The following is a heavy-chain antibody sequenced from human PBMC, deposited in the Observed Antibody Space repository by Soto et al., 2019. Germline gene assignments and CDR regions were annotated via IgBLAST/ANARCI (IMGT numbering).Heavy chain of an antibody. CDR1: GYIFTRYG. Sequence: QVHLVQSGGEVKKPGASVKVSCKASGYIFTRYGVSWVRQAPGQGFEWMGWVSGKNGNTNYAQKFRDRVTMTTDTSTTTAYLELRSLTSDDTAVYFSARDWWELYGYNWFDPWGQGTLVTVSS. D-gene: IGHD1-26*01. CDR2: VSGKNGNT. CDR3: ARDWWELYGYNWFDP. J-gene: IGHJ5*02. V-gene: IGHV1-18*01.